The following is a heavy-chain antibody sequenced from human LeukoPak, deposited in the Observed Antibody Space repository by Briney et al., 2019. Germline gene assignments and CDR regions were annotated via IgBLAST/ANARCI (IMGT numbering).Heavy chain of an antibody. V-gene: IGHV3-23*01. J-gene: IGHJ4*02. Sequence: GGSLRLSCAASGVIFSSHAMSWVRQAPGKGLEWVSTISGSGGSTYYADSVKGRFTISRDNSKNTVYLQMNSLRAEDTAVYYLAIDRSWDNDVGHGVFDYWGQGTLVTVSS. CDR3: AIDRSWDNDVGHGVFDY. D-gene: IGHD2-8*01. CDR2: ISGSGGST. CDR1: GVIFSSHA.